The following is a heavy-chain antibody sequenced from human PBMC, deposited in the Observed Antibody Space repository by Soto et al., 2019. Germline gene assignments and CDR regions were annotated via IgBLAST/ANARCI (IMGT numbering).Heavy chain of an antibody. D-gene: IGHD6-19*01. CDR1: GFTFSSYA. J-gene: IGHJ4*02. V-gene: IGHV3-23*01. CDR3: AKDWRSSGWLDY. CDR2: ISGSGGST. Sequence: EVQLLESGGGLVQPGGSLRLSCAASGFTFSSYAMSWVRQAPGKGLEWVSAISGSGGSTYYADSVKGRFTICRDNSKNTLYLQMNSLRAEDTAVYYCAKDWRSSGWLDYWGQGTLVTVSS.